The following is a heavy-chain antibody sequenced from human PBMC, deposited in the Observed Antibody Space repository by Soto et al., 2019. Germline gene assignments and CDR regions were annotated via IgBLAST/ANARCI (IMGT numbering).Heavy chain of an antibody. CDR3: TKAHSGSYNWAFDY. V-gene: IGHV3-23*01. Sequence: GGSLRLSCATSGFTFSSYAMSWVRQAPGKGLEWVSAISGSGGSTYYADSVKGRFTISRDNSKNTLYLQMNSLRAEDTAVYYCTKAHSGSYNWAFDYWGQGTLVTVSS. D-gene: IGHD1-26*01. CDR1: GFTFSSYA. J-gene: IGHJ4*02. CDR2: ISGSGGST.